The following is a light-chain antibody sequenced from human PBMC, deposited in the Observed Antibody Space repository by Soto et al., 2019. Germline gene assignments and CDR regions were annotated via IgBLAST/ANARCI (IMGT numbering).Light chain of an antibody. CDR2: DAS. CDR1: QSVSSY. V-gene: IGKV3-11*01. Sequence: EIVLTQSPATLSLSPGERATLSCRASQSVSSYLAWYQQKPGQAPRLLIYDASNRATGIPARFSGGGSGTDFTLTISSLEPEDFAVYYCQQRSNWPPTVTFGPGTKVDIK. J-gene: IGKJ3*01. CDR3: QQRSNWPPTVT.